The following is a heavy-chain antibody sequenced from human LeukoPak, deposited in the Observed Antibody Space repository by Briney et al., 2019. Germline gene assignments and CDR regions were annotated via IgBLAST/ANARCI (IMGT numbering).Heavy chain of an antibody. D-gene: IGHD2-8*01. CDR2: ISSSSSYI. V-gene: IGHV3-21*01. CDR1: GFTFSSYS. Sequence: GGSLRLSCAASGFTFSSYSMNWARQAPGKGLEWVPSISSSSSYIYYADSVKGRFTISRDNAKNSLFLQMNSLRAEDTAVYYCARVPYCTNGVCSDYWGQGTLVTVSS. J-gene: IGHJ4*02. CDR3: ARVPYCTNGVCSDY.